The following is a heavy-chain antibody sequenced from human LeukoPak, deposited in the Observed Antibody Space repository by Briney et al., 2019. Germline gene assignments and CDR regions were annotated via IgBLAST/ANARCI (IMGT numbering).Heavy chain of an antibody. V-gene: IGHV3-74*01. J-gene: IGHJ6*03. Sequence: GGSLRLSCAASGFTFSRYWMHWVRQAPGKGLVWVSRINSDGSSTTYADSVKGRFTISRDNAKNSLYLQMNSLRAEDTAVYYCARGIVGATRYYYYYMDVWGKGTTVTVSS. D-gene: IGHD1-26*01. CDR3: ARGIVGATRYYYYYMDV. CDR1: GFTFSRYW. CDR2: INSDGSST.